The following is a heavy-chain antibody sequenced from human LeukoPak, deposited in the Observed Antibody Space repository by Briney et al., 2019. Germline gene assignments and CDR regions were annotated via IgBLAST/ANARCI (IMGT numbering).Heavy chain of an antibody. D-gene: IGHD3-10*01. CDR3: ANERYGSGSYYSDY. V-gene: IGHV3-30*02. Sequence: GGSLRLSCAASGFTFSSYGMHWVRQAPGKGLEWVAFIRYDGSNKYYADSVKGRFTISRDNSKNTLYLQMDSLRAEDTAVYYCANERYGSGSYYSDYWGQGTLVTVSS. CDR1: GFTFSSYG. CDR2: IRYDGSNK. J-gene: IGHJ4*02.